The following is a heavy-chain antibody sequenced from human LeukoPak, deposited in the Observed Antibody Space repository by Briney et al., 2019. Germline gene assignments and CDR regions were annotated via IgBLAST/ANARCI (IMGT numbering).Heavy chain of an antibody. CDR2: ISSSSSYI. V-gene: IGHV3-21*01. J-gene: IGHJ3*02. D-gene: IGHD3-22*01. CDR1: GFTFSSYS. Sequence: PGGSLRLSCAASGFTFSSYSMNWVRQAPGKGLEWVSSISSSSSYIYYAGSVKGRFTISRDNAKNSLYLQMNSLRAEDTAVYYCARDGDSSGYYHDKDAFDIWGQGTMVTVSS. CDR3: ARDGDSSGYYHDKDAFDI.